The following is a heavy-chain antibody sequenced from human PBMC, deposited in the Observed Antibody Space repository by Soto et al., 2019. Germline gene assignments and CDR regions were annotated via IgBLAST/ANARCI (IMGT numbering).Heavy chain of an antibody. Sequence: ASVKGSCKASGFSFTGYYIHCLRQAPGQVLEWMGWINAHSGGREYAQKFQGRVTFTRDTSIATAYLTLTSLTSDDTALYYCAKDLTRQLAYWLDPWGQGTQVTVSS. D-gene: IGHD6-6*01. CDR3: AKDLTRQLAYWLDP. V-gene: IGHV1-2*02. J-gene: IGHJ5*02. CDR1: GFSFTGYY. CDR2: INAHSGGR.